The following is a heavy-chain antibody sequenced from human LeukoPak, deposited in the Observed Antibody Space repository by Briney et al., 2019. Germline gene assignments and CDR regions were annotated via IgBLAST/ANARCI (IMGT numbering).Heavy chain of an antibody. CDR2: IYYSGSA. D-gene: IGHD6-25*01. CDR1: GGSISSYY. J-gene: IGHJ4*02. Sequence: SETLSLTCTVSGGSISSYYWSWIRQPPGKGLEWIGCIYYSGSANYNPSLKSRVTISVDTSKNQFSLKLSSVTAADTAVYYCARFSGSSGRYYFDYWGQGTLVTVSS. V-gene: IGHV4-59*08. CDR3: ARFSGSSGRYYFDY.